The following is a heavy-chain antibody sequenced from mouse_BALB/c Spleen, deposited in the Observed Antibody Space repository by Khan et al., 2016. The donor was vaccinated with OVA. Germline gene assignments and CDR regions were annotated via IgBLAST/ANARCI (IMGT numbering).Heavy chain of an antibody. J-gene: IGHJ3*01. CDR1: GFSLTNFG. CDR2: IWGDGKT. Sequence: QVQLKQSGPGLVAPSQSLSITCTVSGFSLTNFGVSWVRQPPGKGLEWLGVIWGDGKTNYHSTLISRLSISKDNSKNQVFLKLNSLQTDDTATYDCAKRTSIYDGYLWGQGTLVTVSA. CDR3: AKRTSIYDGYL. D-gene: IGHD2-3*01. V-gene: IGHV2-3*01.